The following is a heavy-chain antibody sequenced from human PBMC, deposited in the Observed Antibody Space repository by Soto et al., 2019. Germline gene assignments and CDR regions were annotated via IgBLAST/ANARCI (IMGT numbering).Heavy chain of an antibody. V-gene: IGHV3-33*01. Sequence: GGSLRLSCAASGFTFSSYGMHWVRQAPGKGLEWVAVIWYDGSNKYYADSVKGRFTISRDNSKNTLYLQMNSLRAEDTAVYYCARDADSSGYLNGMDVWGQGTTVTVSS. CDR1: GFTFSSYG. CDR3: ARDADSSGYLNGMDV. CDR2: IWYDGSNK. D-gene: IGHD3-22*01. J-gene: IGHJ6*02.